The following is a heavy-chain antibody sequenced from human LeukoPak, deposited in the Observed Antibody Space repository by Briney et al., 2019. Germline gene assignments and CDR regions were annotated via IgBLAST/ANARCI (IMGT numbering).Heavy chain of an antibody. J-gene: IGHJ4*02. D-gene: IGHD3-22*01. CDR1: AFTFRTAY. V-gene: IGHV3-15*01. Sequence: GPSLTPALAAAAFTFRTAYMSSVCEAPGKGLEWVGLIKSKPGGDTTDYAAPARDRFTTPSDEPKDTVYLQMSGLRTEDTAVYYCTTDNDDSGTDGDFDYWGQGNLVTVSS. CDR2: IKSKPGGDTT. CDR3: TTDNDDSGTDGDFDY.